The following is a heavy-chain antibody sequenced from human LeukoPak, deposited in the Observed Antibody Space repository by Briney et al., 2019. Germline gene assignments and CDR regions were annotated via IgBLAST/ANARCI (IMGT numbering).Heavy chain of an antibody. CDR2: ISSSSSYI. V-gene: IGHV3-21*04. Sequence: GGSLRLSCAASGFTFSSYSMNWVRQAPGKGLEWVSSISSSSSYIYYADSVKGRFTISRDNAKNSLYLQMNSLRAEDTALYYCAKAPFGVVTHNWFDPWGQGTLVTVSS. CDR1: GFTFSSYS. J-gene: IGHJ5*02. CDR3: AKAPFGVVTHNWFDP. D-gene: IGHD3-3*01.